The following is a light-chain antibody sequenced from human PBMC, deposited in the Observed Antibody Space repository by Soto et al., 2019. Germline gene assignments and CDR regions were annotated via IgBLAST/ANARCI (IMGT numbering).Light chain of an antibody. V-gene: IGKV3-20*01. CDR2: GAS. CDR1: QSVDSSY. CDR3: QHYGSSRT. J-gene: IGKJ1*01. Sequence: EIVLTQSPGTLSLSPGERATLSCRASQSVDSSYLAWYQQKAGQAPRLLIYGASSRATGIPDRFSGSGSGTDFTLTISRLEPEDFAVYYCQHYGSSRTFGQGTKVEIK.